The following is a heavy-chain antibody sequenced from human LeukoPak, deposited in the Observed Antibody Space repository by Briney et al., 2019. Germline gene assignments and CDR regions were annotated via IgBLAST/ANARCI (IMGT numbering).Heavy chain of an antibody. CDR2: IYYSGST. J-gene: IGHJ4*02. D-gene: IGHD3-16*02. CDR1: SGSISSGDYY. V-gene: IGHV4-30-4*08. CDR3: ARTPTVWGSYRYTSDY. Sequence: SQTLSLTCTVSSGSISSGDYYWSWIRQPPGKGLEWIGYIYYSGSTYYNPSLKSRVTISVDTSKNQFSLKLSSVTAADTAVYYCARTPTVWGSYRYTSDYWGQGTLVTVSS.